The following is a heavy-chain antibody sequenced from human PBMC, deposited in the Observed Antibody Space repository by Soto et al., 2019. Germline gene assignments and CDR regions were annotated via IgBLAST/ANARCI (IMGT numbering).Heavy chain of an antibody. CDR3: ARYHLGYCSGGSCFNWFDP. Sequence: SETLSLTCTVSGGSISSGGYYWSWIRQHPGKGLEWIGYIYYSGSTYYNPSLKSRVTISVDTSKNQFSLKLSSVTAADTAVYYCARYHLGYCSGGSCFNWFDPWGQGTLVTVSS. J-gene: IGHJ5*02. CDR2: IYYSGST. CDR1: GGSISSGGYY. D-gene: IGHD2-15*01. V-gene: IGHV4-31*03.